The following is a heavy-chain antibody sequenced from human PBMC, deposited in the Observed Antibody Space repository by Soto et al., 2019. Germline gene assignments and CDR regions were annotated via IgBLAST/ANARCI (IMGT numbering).Heavy chain of an antibody. V-gene: IGHV3-30-3*01. CDR1: GFTFSSYA. J-gene: IGHJ4*02. CDR2: ISYDGSNK. Sequence: GGSLRLSCAASGFTFSSYAMHWVRQAPGKGLEWVAVISYDGSNKYYADSVKGRFTISRDNSKNTLYLQMNSLRAEDTAVYYCARASPDPGTPPFDYWGQGTLVTVSS. CDR3: ARASPDPGTPPFDY. D-gene: IGHD3-10*01.